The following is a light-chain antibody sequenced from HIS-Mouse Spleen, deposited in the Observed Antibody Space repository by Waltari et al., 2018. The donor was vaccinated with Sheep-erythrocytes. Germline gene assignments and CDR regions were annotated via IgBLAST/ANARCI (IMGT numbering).Light chain of an antibody. CDR1: SSDVGGYNY. CDR2: DVS. V-gene: IGLV2-11*01. CDR3: CSYAGSYNHV. J-gene: IGLJ1*01. Sequence: QPRSVSGSPGQSVTISCTGTSSDVGGYNYVSWYQQHPGKAPKLMIYDVSKRPSGVPDRFSGSKSGNTASLTISGLQAEDEADYYCCSYAGSYNHVFATVTKVTVL.